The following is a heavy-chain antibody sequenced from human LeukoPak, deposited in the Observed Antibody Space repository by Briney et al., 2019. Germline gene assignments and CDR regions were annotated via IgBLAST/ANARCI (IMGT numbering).Heavy chain of an antibody. Sequence: PSGTLSLTCGVSGGSISGTNWGSWVRQPPGQGLEWIGEISLRGLTNYNPSLRSRLTMSLDESKNQVSLNLTSVTAADTAVYYCSRESGPFSPFGFWGQGTLVSVHS. J-gene: IGHJ4*02. CDR3: SRESGPFSPFGF. D-gene: IGHD1-26*01. V-gene: IGHV4-4*02. CDR2: ISLRGLT. CDR1: GGSISGTNW.